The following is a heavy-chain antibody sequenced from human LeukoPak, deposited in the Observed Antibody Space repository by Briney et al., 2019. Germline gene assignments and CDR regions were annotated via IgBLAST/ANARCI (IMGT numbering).Heavy chain of an antibody. J-gene: IGHJ4*02. Sequence: PSETLSLTCTVSGGSISSSSYYWGWIRQPPGKGLEWIGSIYYSGSTYYNPSLKSRVTISVDTSKNQFSLKLSSVTAADTAVYYCARAQAIQDSSSWFDYWGQGILVTVSS. V-gene: IGHV4-39*07. D-gene: IGHD6-13*01. CDR1: GGSISSSSYY. CDR3: ARAQAIQDSSSWFDY. CDR2: IYYSGST.